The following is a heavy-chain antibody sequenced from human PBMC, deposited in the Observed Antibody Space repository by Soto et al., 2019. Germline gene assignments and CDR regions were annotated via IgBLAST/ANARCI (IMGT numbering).Heavy chain of an antibody. J-gene: IGHJ6*02. CDR3: ARDPEYSSSSVYYYGMDV. V-gene: IGHV1-69*13. CDR1: GGTFSSYA. D-gene: IGHD6-6*01. CDR2: IIPIFGTA. Sequence: SVKVSCKASGGTFSSYAISWVRQAPGQGLEWMGGIIPIFGTANYAQKFQGRVTITADESTSTAYTELSSLRSEDTAVYYCARDPEYSSSSVYYYGMDVWGQGTTVTVAS.